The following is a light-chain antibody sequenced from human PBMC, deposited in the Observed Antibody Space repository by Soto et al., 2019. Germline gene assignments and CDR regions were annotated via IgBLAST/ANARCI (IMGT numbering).Light chain of an antibody. CDR1: SGHSSYA. Sequence: QPMLTQSPSASASLGASVKLTCTLSSGHSSYAIAWHQQQPEKGPRYLMKLSSDGSHSKGDGIPDRFSGSSSGAERYLTISSLQSEDEADYYCQTWDTGARVVFGGGTKLTV. CDR2: LSSDGSH. CDR3: QTWDTGARVV. V-gene: IGLV4-69*01. J-gene: IGLJ2*01.